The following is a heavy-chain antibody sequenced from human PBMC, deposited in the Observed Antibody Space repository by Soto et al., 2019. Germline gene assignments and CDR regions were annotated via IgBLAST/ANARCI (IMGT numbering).Heavy chain of an antibody. CDR3: ARGGLLPDY. CDR1: GGSTSSGGYS. V-gene: IGHV4-30-2*01. J-gene: IGHJ4*02. Sequence: SETLSLTCAVSGGSTSSGGYSWSWLRQPPGKGLEWIGYISHSGSTYYNPSLKGRVTISVDTSKNQFSLRLSSVTAADTAVYYCARGGLLPDYWGQGTLVTVSS. D-gene: IGHD6-19*01. CDR2: ISHSGST.